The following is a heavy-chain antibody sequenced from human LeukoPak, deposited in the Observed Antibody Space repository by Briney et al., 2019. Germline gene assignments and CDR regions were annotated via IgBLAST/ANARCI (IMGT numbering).Heavy chain of an antibody. V-gene: IGHV3-23*01. CDR1: GFAFSDYY. D-gene: IGHD6-13*01. CDR2: ISGSGANT. CDR3: AKLSRRQGQQLPI. J-gene: IGHJ4*02. Sequence: PGGSLRLSCAASGFAFSDYYMSWIRQAPGKGLEWVSTISGSGANTYYADSVKGRFTLSRDNSKNTLYLQMNSLRAEDTAVYYCAKLSRRQGQQLPIWGQGTLVTVSA.